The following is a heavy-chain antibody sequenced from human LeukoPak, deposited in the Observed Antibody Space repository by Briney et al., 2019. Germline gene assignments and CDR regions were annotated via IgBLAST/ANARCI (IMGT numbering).Heavy chain of an antibody. CDR1: GGSISSGGYY. CDR3: ARAGGGDWAPMARVDY. J-gene: IGHJ4*02. Sequence: PSETLSLTCTVSGGSISSGGYYWSWIRQHPGKGLEWIGYIYYSGSTYYNPSLKSRVTISVDTSKNQFSLKLSSVTAADTAVYYCARAGGGDWAPMARVDYWGQGTLVTVSS. V-gene: IGHV4-31*03. D-gene: IGHD2-21*02. CDR2: IYYSGST.